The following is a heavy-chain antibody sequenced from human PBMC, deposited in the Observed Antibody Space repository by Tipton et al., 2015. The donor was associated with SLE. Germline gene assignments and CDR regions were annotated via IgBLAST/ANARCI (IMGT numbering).Heavy chain of an antibody. CDR2: ISNNGGNP. J-gene: IGHJ4*02. CDR1: GFDFSSYS. V-gene: IGHV3-64*01. Sequence: SLRLSCAASGFDFSSYSMHWVRQTPGKGLEYVSAISNNGGNPYYANSVKGRFTISRDESTNTLFLQMDRLRPEDTAVYYCAGNYQQGGGYYDYYFDYWGQGTLVAVSS. D-gene: IGHD3-22*01. CDR3: AGNYQQGGGYYDYYFDY.